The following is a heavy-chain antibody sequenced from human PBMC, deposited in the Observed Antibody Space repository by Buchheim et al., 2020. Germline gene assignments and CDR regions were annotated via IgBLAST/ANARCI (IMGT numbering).Heavy chain of an antibody. D-gene: IGHD6-13*01. CDR3: ARGDGAAAGFYYYYYMDV. CDR2: INHSGST. CDR1: GGSFSGYY. Sequence: QVQLQQWGAGLLKPSETLSLTCAVYGGSFSGYYWSWIRQPPGKGLEWIGEINHSGSTNYNPSLKSRVTISVDTSKNQFSLQLSSVTAADTAVYYCARGDGAAAGFYYYYYMDVWGKGTT. V-gene: IGHV4-34*01. J-gene: IGHJ6*03.